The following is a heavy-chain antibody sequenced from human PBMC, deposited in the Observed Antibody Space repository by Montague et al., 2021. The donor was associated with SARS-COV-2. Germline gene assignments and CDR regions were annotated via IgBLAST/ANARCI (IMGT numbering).Heavy chain of an antibody. D-gene: IGHD3-3*01. Sequence: SETLSLTCAVYGGSFSGYYWSWIRQPPGKGLEWIGEINHRGSTNYNPSLKSRVIISVDTSKNQFSLKLSPVTAADTAVYYCATLPSSITIFGVVQGYYFDDWGQGTLVTVSS. V-gene: IGHV4-34*01. J-gene: IGHJ4*02. CDR2: INHRGST. CDR3: ATLPSSITIFGVVQGYYFDD. CDR1: GGSFSGYY.